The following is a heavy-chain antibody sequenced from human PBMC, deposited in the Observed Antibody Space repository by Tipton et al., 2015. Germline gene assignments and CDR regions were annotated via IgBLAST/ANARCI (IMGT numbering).Heavy chain of an antibody. CDR3: ARTYAFTAYSPVGC. J-gene: IGHJ4*02. V-gene: IGHV4-39*01. CDR1: GDSISSGSYY. Sequence: TLSLTCTVSGDSISSGSYYWGWIRQPPGKGLEWIGSIYYSGSTYYNPSLKSRVTISVDTSKNQFSLKLSSVTAADTAVYYCARTYAFTAYSPVGCWGQGTLVTVSS. D-gene: IGHD2-21*01. CDR2: IYYSGST.